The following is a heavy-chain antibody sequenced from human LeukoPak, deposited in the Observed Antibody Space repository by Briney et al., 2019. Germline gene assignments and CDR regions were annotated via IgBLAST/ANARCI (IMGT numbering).Heavy chain of an antibody. D-gene: IGHD2-21*01. V-gene: IGHV3-30*18. CDR3: AKDTSMWHHFDY. Sequence: GRSLRLSCAASGFTFSTFGIHWVRQAPGKGLEWVALISSDGNNKYYADSVKGRFAISRDNSKNTLYLQMNSLRAEDTAVYFCAKDTSMWHHFDYWGQGTLVTVSS. J-gene: IGHJ4*02. CDR1: GFTFSTFG. CDR2: ISSDGNNK.